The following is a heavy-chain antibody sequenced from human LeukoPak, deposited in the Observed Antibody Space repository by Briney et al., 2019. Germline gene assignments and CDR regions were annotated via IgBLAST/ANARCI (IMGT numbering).Heavy chain of an antibody. CDR3: ARVQYYYDSSGYYGY. Sequence: GGSLRLTCAASGFTFGRDSMNWVRQAPGKGLEWVSYINGGGSPIYYADSVRGRFTISRDNAKNSLYLRMNSLRSEDTAVYYCARVQYYYDSSGYYGYWGQGTLVTVSS. J-gene: IGHJ4*02. V-gene: IGHV3-48*01. CDR1: GFTFGRDS. CDR2: INGGGSPI. D-gene: IGHD3-22*01.